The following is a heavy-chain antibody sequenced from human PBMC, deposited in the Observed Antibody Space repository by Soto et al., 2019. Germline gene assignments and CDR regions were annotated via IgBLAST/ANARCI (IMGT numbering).Heavy chain of an antibody. CDR2: IYYSGST. V-gene: IGHV4-30-4*01. CDR3: AVQYYDFWSGPTNFDY. CDR1: GGSISSGDYY. J-gene: IGHJ4*02. D-gene: IGHD3-3*01. Sequence: SETLSLTCTVSGGSISSGDYYWSWIRQPPGKGLEWIGYIYYSGSTYYNPSLKSRVTISVDTSKNQFSLKLSSVTAADTAVYYCAVQYYDFWSGPTNFDYWGQGTLVTVSS.